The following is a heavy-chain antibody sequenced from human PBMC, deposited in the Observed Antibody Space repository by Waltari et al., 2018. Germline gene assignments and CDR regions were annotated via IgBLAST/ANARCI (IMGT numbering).Heavy chain of an antibody. CDR1: GFSISFGYY. Sequence: QVQLQESGPGLVKPSETLSLTCAVSGFSISFGYYWGWIRQPPGQGLEWIGSIYHSGNTYYNPSVGSRVTMSIDTSKNQFSLKLSSVTAADTAVYYCARLHYFDSSALRAFDIWGQGTTVTVSS. CDR2: IYHSGNT. CDR3: ARLHYFDSSALRAFDI. D-gene: IGHD3-22*01. V-gene: IGHV4-38-2*01. J-gene: IGHJ3*02.